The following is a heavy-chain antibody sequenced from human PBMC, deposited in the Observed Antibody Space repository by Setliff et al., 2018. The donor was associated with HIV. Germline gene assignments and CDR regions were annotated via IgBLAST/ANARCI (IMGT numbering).Heavy chain of an antibody. J-gene: IGHJ4*02. D-gene: IGHD6-13*01. CDR2: IYFSGTT. Sequence: SETLSLTCTVSGASISSHYWSWIRQPPGKGLEWIGYIYFSGTTNYNPSLKSRVTISVYTSKNQFSLNLNSVTAADTAVYYCARAISAAGIAPFDFWGQGTLVTVSS. CDR1: GASISSHY. CDR3: ARAISAAGIAPFDF. V-gene: IGHV4-59*11.